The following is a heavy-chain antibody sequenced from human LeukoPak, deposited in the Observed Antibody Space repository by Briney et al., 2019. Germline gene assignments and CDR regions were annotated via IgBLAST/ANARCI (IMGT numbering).Heavy chain of an antibody. CDR2: INPSGGST. D-gene: IGHD3-22*01. V-gene: IGHV1-46*01. CDR1: GYTFTSYY. Sequence: GASVKVSCKASGYTFTSYYMHWVRQAPGQGLEWMGIINPSGGSTSHAQKFQGRVTMTRDTSTSTVYMELSSLRSEDTAVYYCARDTYDSSGYYTLFFDYWGQGTLVTVSS. J-gene: IGHJ4*02. CDR3: ARDTYDSSGYYTLFFDY.